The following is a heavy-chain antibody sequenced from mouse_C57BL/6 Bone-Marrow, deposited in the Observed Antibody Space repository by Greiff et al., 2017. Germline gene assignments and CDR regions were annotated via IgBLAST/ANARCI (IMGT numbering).Heavy chain of an antibody. CDR3: ARGLRLPPWFAY. J-gene: IGHJ3*01. CDR2: IHPNSGST. D-gene: IGHD3-2*02. V-gene: IGHV1-64*01. Sequence: VQLQQSGDDLVKPGASVKLSCKASGYTFTSYWIDWIRQRPGQGLEWIGMIHPNSGSTTYNEKFKSKATLTVDKSSSTAYMQLSSLTSEDSAVYYCARGLRLPPWFAYWGQGTLVTVSA. CDR1: GYTFTSYW.